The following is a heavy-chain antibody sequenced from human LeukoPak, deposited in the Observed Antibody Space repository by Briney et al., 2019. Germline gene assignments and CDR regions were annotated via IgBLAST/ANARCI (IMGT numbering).Heavy chain of an antibody. CDR3: ARLVYCSSTSCRNDY. CDR1: GGSFSGYY. Sequence: SETLSLTCAVYGGSFSGYYWSWIRQPPGKGLEWIGEINHSGNTNYNPSLKSRVTISVDTSKNQFSLKLSSVTAADTAVYYCARLVYCSSTSCRNDYWGQGTLVTVSS. CDR2: INHSGNT. J-gene: IGHJ4*02. V-gene: IGHV4-34*01. D-gene: IGHD2-2*01.